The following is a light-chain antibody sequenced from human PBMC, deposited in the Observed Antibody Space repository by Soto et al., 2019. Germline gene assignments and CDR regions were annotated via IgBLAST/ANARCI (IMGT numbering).Light chain of an antibody. Sequence: QAVVTQEPSLTVSPGETVTLTCGSNTGTVTSSHYPYWFQQKPGQPPRTLIFDTNNRHSWTPARFSASLLGDKAALTLSGAQPEDEADYYCLLSFSGARVFGGGTKLTVL. V-gene: IGLV7-46*01. CDR3: LLSFSGARV. CDR1: TGTVTSSHY. J-gene: IGLJ3*02. CDR2: DTN.